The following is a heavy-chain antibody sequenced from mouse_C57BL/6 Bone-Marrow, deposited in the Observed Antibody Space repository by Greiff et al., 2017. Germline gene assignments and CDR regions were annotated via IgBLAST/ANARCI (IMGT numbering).Heavy chain of an antibody. CDR2: IYPGDGDT. CDR3: ARSDGYSVAY. D-gene: IGHD2-3*01. Sequence: VQLVESGPELVKPGASVKISCKASGYAFSSSWMNWVKQRPGKGLEWIGRIYPGDGDTNYNGKFKGKATLTADKSSSTAYMQLSSLTSEDSAVYFCARSDGYSVAYWGQGTLVTVSA. V-gene: IGHV1-82*01. J-gene: IGHJ3*01. CDR1: GYAFSSSW.